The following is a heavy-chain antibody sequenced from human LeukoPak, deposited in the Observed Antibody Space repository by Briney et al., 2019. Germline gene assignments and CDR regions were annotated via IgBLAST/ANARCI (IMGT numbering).Heavy chain of an antibody. CDR1: GFTFSSYW. D-gene: IGHD3-10*01. V-gene: IGHV3-7*01. J-gene: IGHJ4*02. Sequence: GGSLRLSCAASGFTFSSYWMSWVRQAPGKGLEWVANINQDGSEKYYVDSVKGRLTISRDNAKNSLYLQMNSLRAEDTAVYYCARAAYYYGSGSSFDYWGQGTLVTVSS. CDR3: ARAAYYYGSGSSFDY. CDR2: INQDGSEK.